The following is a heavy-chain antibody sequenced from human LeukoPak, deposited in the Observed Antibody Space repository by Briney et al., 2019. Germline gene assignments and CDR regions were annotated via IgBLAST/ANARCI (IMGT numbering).Heavy chain of an antibody. V-gene: IGHV1-18*01. Sequence: ASVKVSCKASGYTFTSYGISWVRQAPGQGLEWMGWISAYNGNTNYAQKLQGRVTMTTDTSTSTAYMELRSLRSDDTAVYYCARLSTHYDFRGYYYYMDVWGKGTTVTVSS. CDR3: ARLSTHYDFRGYYYYMDV. CDR1: GYTFTSYG. CDR2: ISAYNGNT. J-gene: IGHJ6*03. D-gene: IGHD3-3*01.